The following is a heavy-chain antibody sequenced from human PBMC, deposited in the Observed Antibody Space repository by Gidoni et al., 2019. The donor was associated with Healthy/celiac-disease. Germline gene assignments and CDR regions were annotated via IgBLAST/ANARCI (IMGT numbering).Heavy chain of an antibody. CDR3: ARDDITMVRGVNYYYYGMDV. J-gene: IGHJ6*02. V-gene: IGHV3-20*04. Sequence: EVQLVESGGGVVRPGASLRLSCAASGFTFTDYGLSWVRQAPGKGLEWVSGINWNGGSTGYADSVKGRFTISRDNAKNSLYLQMNSLRAEDTALYYCARDDITMVRGVNYYYYGMDVWGQGTTVTVSS. D-gene: IGHD3-10*01. CDR1: GFTFTDYG. CDR2: INWNGGST.